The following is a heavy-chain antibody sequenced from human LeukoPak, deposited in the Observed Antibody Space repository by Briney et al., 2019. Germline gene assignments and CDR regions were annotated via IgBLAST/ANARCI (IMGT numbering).Heavy chain of an antibody. Sequence: GGSLRLSCAASGFTFSSYPMHWVRQAPGKGLEWVAIISYDGSTKYFADSVKGRFTISRDNSKNTVYLQMYSLTDEDTGLYYCARAPPSQNYYDSGGYYASYFDYWGQGTLVTVSS. D-gene: IGHD3-22*01. CDR2: ISYDGSTK. J-gene: IGHJ4*02. CDR3: ARAPPSQNYYDSGGYYASYFDY. V-gene: IGHV3-30*04. CDR1: GFTFSSYP.